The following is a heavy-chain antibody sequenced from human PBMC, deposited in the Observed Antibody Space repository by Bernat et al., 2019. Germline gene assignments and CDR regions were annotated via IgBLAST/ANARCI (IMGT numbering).Heavy chain of an antibody. D-gene: IGHD2-2*01. V-gene: IGHV2-26*01. CDR1: GFSLSTARMG. J-gene: IGHJ4*02. Sequence: QVTLKESGPVLVKPTETLTLTCTVSGFSLSTARMGVSWIRQPPGKALEWLAHIFSNDEKPYSTSLKSRLTISKDTSKSQVVLTLTNMDPVDTATYCCARLGYCSSTSCPGYYFDYWGQGTLVTVSS. CDR3: ARLGYCSSTSCPGYYFDY. CDR2: IFSNDEK.